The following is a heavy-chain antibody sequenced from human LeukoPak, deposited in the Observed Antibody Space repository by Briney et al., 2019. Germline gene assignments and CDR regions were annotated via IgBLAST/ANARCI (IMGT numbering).Heavy chain of an antibody. Sequence: PGRSLRLSCAASGFTFSSYGMHWVRQAPGKGLEWVSSISSSSSYIYYADSLKGRFTISRDNAKNSLYLQMNSLRAEDTAVYYCARELGAFDIWGQGTMVTVSS. CDR2: ISSSSSYI. D-gene: IGHD7-27*01. CDR3: ARELGAFDI. CDR1: GFTFSSYG. J-gene: IGHJ3*02. V-gene: IGHV3-21*01.